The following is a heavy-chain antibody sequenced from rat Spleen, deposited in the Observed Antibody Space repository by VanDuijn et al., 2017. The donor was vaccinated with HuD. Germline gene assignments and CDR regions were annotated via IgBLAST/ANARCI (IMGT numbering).Heavy chain of an antibody. Sequence: QVQLKESGPGLVQPSQTLSLTCTVSGFSLTGNNVHWVRQPPGKGLEWMGVIWNIGGTRYNSALKSRLSISRDTSKSQVFLKMNSLQTEDIATYYCARGDWGFDYWGQGVMVTVSS. CDR1: GFSLTGNN. CDR2: IWNIGGT. CDR3: ARGDWGFDY. J-gene: IGHJ2*01. V-gene: IGHV2-30*01. D-gene: IGHD5-1*01.